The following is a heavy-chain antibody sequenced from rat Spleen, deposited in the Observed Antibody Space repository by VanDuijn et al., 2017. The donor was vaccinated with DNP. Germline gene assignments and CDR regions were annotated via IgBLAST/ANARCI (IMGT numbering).Heavy chain of an antibody. Sequence: EVQLVESGGGLVQPGRSLKLSCAASGFTFSNYAMAWVRQAPTKGLEWVASLSTGGDKSAYRDSVKGRFIIFRDDAKNTQYLQMDSLRSEDTATYYCARAKYSSHYWYFDFWGPGTMVTVSS. J-gene: IGHJ1*01. D-gene: IGHD1-2*01. V-gene: IGHV5S13*01. CDR3: ARAKYSSHYWYFDF. CDR1: GFTFSNYA. CDR2: LSTGGDKS.